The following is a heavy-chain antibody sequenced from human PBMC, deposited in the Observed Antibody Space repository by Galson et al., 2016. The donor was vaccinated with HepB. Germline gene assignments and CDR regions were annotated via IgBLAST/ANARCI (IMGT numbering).Heavy chain of an antibody. J-gene: IGHJ4*02. CDR1: GFTFRSYG. D-gene: IGHD5-18*01. V-gene: IGHV3-23*01. Sequence: SLRLSCAGSGFTFRSYGMSWVRQAPGKGLEWVSGISGSGDTKFADSVKGRFTISRDNSKTTLYLQTNSLRVEDTAVYYCAKISVQYSYHYWGFDYRGQGTLVTVSS. CDR2: ISGSGDT. CDR3: AKISVQYSYHYWGFDY.